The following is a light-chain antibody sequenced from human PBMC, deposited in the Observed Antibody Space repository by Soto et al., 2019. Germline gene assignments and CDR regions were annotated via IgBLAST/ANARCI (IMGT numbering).Light chain of an antibody. CDR2: EAS. Sequence: DIQMTQSPSSLSASVGDRVTITCRASQSISSYLNWYQQKPGKAPKLLIYEASSLQSGVPSRFSGSGSGTDFTLTISSLQPEDFATYYCQQSDTTPWTFGQVTKV. CDR3: QQSDTTPWT. V-gene: IGKV1-39*01. CDR1: QSISSY. J-gene: IGKJ1*01.